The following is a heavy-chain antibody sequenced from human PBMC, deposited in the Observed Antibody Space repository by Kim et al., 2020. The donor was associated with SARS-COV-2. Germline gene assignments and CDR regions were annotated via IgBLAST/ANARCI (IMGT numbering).Heavy chain of an antibody. V-gene: IGHV1-69*13. Sequence: SVKVSCKASGGTLNNFAINWVRQAPGQGPEWMGGIIPVSGTANYAQKFQGRVTITADESTSTAYMDLNSLRSDDTAVYYCASSGYNYGLRSFYYAMDVWGQGTTVTVSS. CDR1: GGTLNNFA. CDR3: ASSGYNYGLRSFYYAMDV. J-gene: IGHJ6*02. D-gene: IGHD5-18*01. CDR2: IIPVSGTA.